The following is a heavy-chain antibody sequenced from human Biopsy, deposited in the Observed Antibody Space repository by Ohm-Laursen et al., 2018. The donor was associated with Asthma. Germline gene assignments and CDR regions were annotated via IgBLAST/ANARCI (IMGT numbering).Heavy chain of an antibody. J-gene: IGHJ4*02. Sequence: GSSVKVSCKSLGGTFNTYVIGWVRQAPGQGLEWMGGINSVLGTTTYPQKFQDRVTITADDSTSTVYMELSSLGSGDTAVYYCARKAGSCISRTCYSLDFWGQGTLVTVSS. V-gene: IGHV1-69*01. CDR3: ARKAGSCISRTCYSLDF. D-gene: IGHD2-2*01. CDR1: GGTFNTYV. CDR2: INSVLGTT.